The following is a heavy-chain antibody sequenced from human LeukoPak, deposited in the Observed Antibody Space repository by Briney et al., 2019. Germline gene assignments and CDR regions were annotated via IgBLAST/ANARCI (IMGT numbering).Heavy chain of an antibody. D-gene: IGHD2-2*01. Sequence: SVKVSCKTSGYTFTTYGISWVRQAPGQGLEWMGGIIPIFGTANYAQKLQGRVTITTDESTSTAYMELSSLRSEDTAVYYCARVEVPAAARYYYYMDVWGKGTTVTVSS. CDR2: IIPIFGTA. V-gene: IGHV1-69*05. CDR1: GYTFTTYG. CDR3: ARVEVPAAARYYYYMDV. J-gene: IGHJ6*03.